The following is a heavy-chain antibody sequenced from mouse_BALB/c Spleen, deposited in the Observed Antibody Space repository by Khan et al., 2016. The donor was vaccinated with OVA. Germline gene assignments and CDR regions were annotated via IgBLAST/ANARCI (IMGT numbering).Heavy chain of an antibody. V-gene: IGHV5-6-4*01. CDR3: TTHYDYDWNYYAIDY. J-gene: IGHJ4*01. CDR1: GFTFSSYT. D-gene: IGHD2-4*01. Sequence: EVQVVESGGGLVKPGGSLKLSCAASGFTFSSYTMSWVRQTPEKRLEWVATISSGGSYTYYPDSVKGRFTISRDNAKNTLYLQMSRLKSEDTAMYYCTTHYDYDWNYYAIDYWGQGTSVTVSS. CDR2: ISSGGSYT.